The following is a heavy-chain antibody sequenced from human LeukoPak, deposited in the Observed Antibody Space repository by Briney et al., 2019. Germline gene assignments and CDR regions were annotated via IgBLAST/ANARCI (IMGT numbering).Heavy chain of an antibody. D-gene: IGHD3-10*01. CDR2: ISGSGSST. CDR1: GFSFSNYA. CDR3: AKASTFGELNRPFDY. J-gene: IGHJ4*02. Sequence: GGSLRLSCAASGFSFSNYAMSWVRQAPGKGLEWVSAISGSGSSTYYADSVKGRFTTSRDNSKNTLYLQMNSLRAEDTAIYYCAKASTFGELNRPFDYWGQGTPVTVS. V-gene: IGHV3-23*01.